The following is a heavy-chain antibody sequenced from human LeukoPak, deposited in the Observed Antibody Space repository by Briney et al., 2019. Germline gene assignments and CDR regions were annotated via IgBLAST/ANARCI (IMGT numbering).Heavy chain of an antibody. J-gene: IGHJ4*02. Sequence: ASVKVSCKASGYPFTGYYLHWVRQAPGQGLEWMGWINPHSGGTDYEQKFQGRVTMTRDTSISTAYMELSRLRSDDTAVYYCARTSGYDFGTDFDYWGQGTLVTVSS. CDR3: ARTSGYDFGTDFDY. CDR1: GYPFTGYY. V-gene: IGHV1-2*02. D-gene: IGHD5-12*01. CDR2: INPHSGGT.